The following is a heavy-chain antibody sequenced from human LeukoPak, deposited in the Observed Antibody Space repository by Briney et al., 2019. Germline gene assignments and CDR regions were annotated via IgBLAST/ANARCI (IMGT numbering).Heavy chain of an antibody. V-gene: IGHV4-59*01. J-gene: IGHJ3*02. CDR2: IYYSGST. D-gene: IGHD3-10*01. CDR3: ASGGFGELFPSHHDAFDI. Sequence: SETLSLTCTVSGGSISSYYWSWIRQPPGKGLEWIGYIYYSGSTNYNPSLKSRVTISVDTPKNQFSLKLSSVTAADTAVYYCASGGFGELFPSHHDAFDIWDQGTMVTVSS. CDR1: GGSISSYY.